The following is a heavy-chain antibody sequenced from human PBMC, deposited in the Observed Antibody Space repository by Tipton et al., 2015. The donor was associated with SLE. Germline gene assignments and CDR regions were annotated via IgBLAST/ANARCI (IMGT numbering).Heavy chain of an antibody. J-gene: IGHJ4*02. CDR1: GFSFSSYG. CDR3: ARDLHPDCRSDY. D-gene: IGHD2-15*01. V-gene: IGHV3-30*19. Sequence: SLRLSCAASGFSFSSYGMNWVRQAPGKGMEWVAVRSYVGSNKYYADSVKGRFTISRDNSKNTLYLQMNSLRSEDTAVYFCARDLHPDCRSDYWGQGTLFTVSS. CDR2: RSYVGSNK.